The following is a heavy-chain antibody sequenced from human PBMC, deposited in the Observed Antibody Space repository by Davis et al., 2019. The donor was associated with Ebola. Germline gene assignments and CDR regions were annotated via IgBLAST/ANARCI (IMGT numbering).Heavy chain of an antibody. CDR3: ARGIAMVTSYYYGMDV. V-gene: IGHV1-18*01. CDR2: ISAYNGNT. CDR1: GYTFTSYG. D-gene: IGHD5-18*01. J-gene: IGHJ6*02. Sequence: ASVKVSCKASGYTFTSYGISWVRQAPGQGLEWMGWISAYNGNTNYAQKLQDRVTMTTDTSTSTAYMELRSLRSDDTAVYYCARGIAMVTSYYYGMDVWGQGTTVTVSS.